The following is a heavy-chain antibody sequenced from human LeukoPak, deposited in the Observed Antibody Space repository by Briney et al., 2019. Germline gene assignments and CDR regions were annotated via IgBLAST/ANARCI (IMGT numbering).Heavy chain of an antibody. CDR1: GDCVSSRYGA. J-gene: IGHJ4*02. CDR3: ARDSLGEPLFDY. Sequence: SQTLSSTCAISGDCVSSRYGAFNWIRQSPSRGLEWLGRTYYKSKWYNDYAVSVKSRISINPDTSKNQFSLQLNSVTPEDTAVYYCARDSLGEPLFDYWGQGTLVTVSS. V-gene: IGHV6-1*01. CDR2: TYYKSKWYN. D-gene: IGHD3-16*01.